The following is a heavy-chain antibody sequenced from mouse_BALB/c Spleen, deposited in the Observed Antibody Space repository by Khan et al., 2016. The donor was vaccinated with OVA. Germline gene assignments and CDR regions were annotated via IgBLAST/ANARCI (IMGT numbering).Heavy chain of an antibody. V-gene: IGHV5-6*01. D-gene: IGHD2-3*01. CDR3: ARQEDAYYVRYFDV. Sequence: EVELVESGGDLVKPGGSLKLSCAASGFTFSSYGMSWVRQTPDKRLEWVATISSGGSYTYYPDSVKGRFTISRDNAKNTLYLQMSSLKSEDTAMYYCARQEDAYYVRYFDVWGAGTTVTVSS. J-gene: IGHJ1*01. CDR1: GFTFSSYG. CDR2: ISSGGSYT.